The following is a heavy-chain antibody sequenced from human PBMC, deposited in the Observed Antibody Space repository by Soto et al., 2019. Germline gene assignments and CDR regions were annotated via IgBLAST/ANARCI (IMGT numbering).Heavy chain of an antibody. CDR2: INQDGSEG. D-gene: IGHD4-17*01. V-gene: IGHV3-7*01. Sequence: GGSLRLSCSASGFLFRSYWMTWVRQAPGKGLEWVANINQDGSEGYFVDSVKGRLTISRDNAKNSLFLQMGSLRADDTAVYYCARGADGTYGGAYGMDVWGQGTTVTVSS. CDR1: GFLFRSYW. J-gene: IGHJ6*02. CDR3: ARGADGTYGGAYGMDV.